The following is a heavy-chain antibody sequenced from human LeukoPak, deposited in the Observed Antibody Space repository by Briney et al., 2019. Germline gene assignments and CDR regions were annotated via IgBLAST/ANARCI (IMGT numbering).Heavy chain of an antibody. J-gene: IGHJ4*02. CDR3: ARVGGRFAIGPEY. Sequence: SSVKVSCKASGYTFTGYYMHWVRQAPGQGLEWMGWINPNSGGTNYAQKFQGRVTMTRDTSISTAYMELSRLRSDDTAVYYCARVGGRFAIGPEYWGQGTLVTVSS. V-gene: IGHV1-2*02. CDR1: GYTFTGYY. D-gene: IGHD2-21*01. CDR2: INPNSGGT.